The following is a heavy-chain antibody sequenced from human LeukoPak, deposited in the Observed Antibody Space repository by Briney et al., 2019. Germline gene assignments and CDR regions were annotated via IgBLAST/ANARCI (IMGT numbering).Heavy chain of an antibody. J-gene: IGHJ5*02. CDR2: IYYSGST. CDR3: ASDEISGPRIAAAGTRWFDT. CDR1: GGSISSSTYY. Sequence: SETLSLTCNVSGGSISSSTYYWGWIRQPPGKGLEWIGSIYYSGSTYYNLSLKSRVTISVDTSKNQFSLKLNSVTAADTAVYYCASDEISGPRIAAAGTRWFDTWGQGTLVTVSS. V-gene: IGHV4-39*01. D-gene: IGHD6-13*01.